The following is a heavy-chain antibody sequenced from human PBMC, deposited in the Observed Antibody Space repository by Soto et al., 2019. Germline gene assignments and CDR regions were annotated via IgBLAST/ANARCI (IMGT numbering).Heavy chain of an antibody. CDR3: ASPKNYDSSGYGDFDI. CDR1: GYTFTSYG. Sequence: ASVKVSCKASGYTFTSYGISWVRQAPGQGLEWMGWISAYNGNTNYAQKLQGRVTMTTDTSTSTAYMELRSLRSDDTAVYYCASPKNYDSSGYGDFDIWGQGTMVTVS. V-gene: IGHV1-18*01. D-gene: IGHD3-22*01. J-gene: IGHJ3*02. CDR2: ISAYNGNT.